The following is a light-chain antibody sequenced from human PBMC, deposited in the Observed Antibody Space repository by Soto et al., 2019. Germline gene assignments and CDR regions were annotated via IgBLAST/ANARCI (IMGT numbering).Light chain of an antibody. CDR3: YSYTSSNTYV. CDR2: DVS. CDR1: SNDVGGYNY. V-gene: IGLV2-14*03. J-gene: IGLJ1*01. Sequence: QSALTQPASVSGSPGQSITISCTGTSNDVGGYNYVSWYQHHPGKVPQLMIYDVSNRPSGVSNRFSGSKSGNTASLTISGLQAEDEADYYCYSYTSSNTYVFGTGTKVTVL.